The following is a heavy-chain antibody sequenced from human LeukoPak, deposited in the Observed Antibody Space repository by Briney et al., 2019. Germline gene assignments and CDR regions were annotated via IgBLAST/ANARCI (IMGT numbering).Heavy chain of an antibody. CDR1: GFTFSSYG. CDR2: ISGSGGST. Sequence: DPGGSLRLSCAASGFTFSSYGMSWVRQAPGKGLEWVSAISGSGGSTYYADSVKGRFTISRDNAKNSLYLQMNSLRAEDTAVYYCARTRTVTTFIRYYYYMDVWGKGTTVTISS. CDR3: ARTRTVTTFIRYYYYMDV. J-gene: IGHJ6*03. D-gene: IGHD4-17*01. V-gene: IGHV3-23*01.